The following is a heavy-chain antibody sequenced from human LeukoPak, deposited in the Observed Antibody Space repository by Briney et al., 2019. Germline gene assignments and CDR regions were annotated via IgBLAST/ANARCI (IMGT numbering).Heavy chain of an antibody. J-gene: IGHJ3*02. CDR3: AKGIKLVLWFGEFAFDI. Sequence: GRSLRLSCAASGFTLADYAMHWVRQAPGKGLEWVSGISWNSGSIGYADSVKGRFTISRDNAKNSLYLQMNSLRAEDTALYYCAKGIKLVLWFGEFAFDIWGQGTMVTVSS. CDR1: GFTLADYA. D-gene: IGHD3-10*01. CDR2: ISWNSGSI. V-gene: IGHV3-9*01.